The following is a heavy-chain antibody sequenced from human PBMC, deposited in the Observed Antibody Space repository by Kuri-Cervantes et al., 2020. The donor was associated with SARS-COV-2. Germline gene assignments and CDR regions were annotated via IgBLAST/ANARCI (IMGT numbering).Heavy chain of an antibody. V-gene: IGHV3-21*01. CDR3: ARDNYYGSGGYYSRGAFDI. Sequence: GESLKISCAASGFTFSSYSMNWVRQAPGKGLEWVSSISSSSSYIYYADSVKGRFTISRDNSKNTLYLQMNSLRAEDTAVYYCARDNYYGSGGYYSRGAFDIWGQGTMVTVSS. J-gene: IGHJ3*02. CDR2: ISSSSSYI. CDR1: GFTFSSYS. D-gene: IGHD3-10*01.